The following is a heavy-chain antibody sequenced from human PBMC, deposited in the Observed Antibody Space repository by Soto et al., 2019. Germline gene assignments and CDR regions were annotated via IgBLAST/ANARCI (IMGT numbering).Heavy chain of an antibody. CDR3: ARAFIAAAGTWWFDP. CDR2: INAGNGNT. V-gene: IGHV1-3*01. CDR1: GYTCTSYA. J-gene: IGHJ5*02. Sequence: ASVKGSCKASGYTCTSYAMHWVRQAPGQRLEWMGWINAGNGNTKYSQKFQGRVTITRDTSASTAYMELSSLRSEDTAVYYCARAFIAAAGTWWFDPWGQGTLVTVSS. D-gene: IGHD6-13*01.